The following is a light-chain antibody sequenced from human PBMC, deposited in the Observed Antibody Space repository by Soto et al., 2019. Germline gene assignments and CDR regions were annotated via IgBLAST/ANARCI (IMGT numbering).Light chain of an antibody. CDR2: DAS. CDR1: QSISRW. Sequence: DIQMTQSPSALSASVGDRVTITCRASQSISRWSAWYQQKPGKAPKLLIYDASSLQSGVPSRFSGGGSGTELTLTISSLQPDDFATYYCQQYDSLPLTFGGGTKVDIK. J-gene: IGKJ4*02. V-gene: IGKV1-5*01. CDR3: QQYDSLPLT.